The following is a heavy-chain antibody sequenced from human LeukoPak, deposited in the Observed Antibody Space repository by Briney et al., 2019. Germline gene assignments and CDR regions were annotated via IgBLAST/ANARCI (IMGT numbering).Heavy chain of an antibody. V-gene: IGHV1-69*05. Sequence: SVKVSCKASGGTFSSYAISWVRQAPGQGLEWMGGIIPIFGTANYAQKFQGRVTITTDESKSTAYMELSSLRSEDTAVYYCASESGYSGYDSGVVDYWGQGTLVTVSS. CDR2: IIPIFGTA. CDR3: ASESGYSGYDSGVVDY. J-gene: IGHJ4*02. D-gene: IGHD5-12*01. CDR1: GGTFSSYA.